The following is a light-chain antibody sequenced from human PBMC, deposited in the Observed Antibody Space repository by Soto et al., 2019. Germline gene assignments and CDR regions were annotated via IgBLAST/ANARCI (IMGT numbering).Light chain of an antibody. CDR2: DVS. J-gene: IGLJ3*02. Sequence: QSVLTQPASVSGSPGQSITISCTGTSSDVGGYNYVSWYQQYPGKAPKLMIYDVSNRPSGVSNRSSGSKSGNTASLTISGLQAEDEADYYCSSYTSSSAVVFGGGTKLTVL. V-gene: IGLV2-14*01. CDR3: SSYTSSSAVV. CDR1: SSDVGGYNY.